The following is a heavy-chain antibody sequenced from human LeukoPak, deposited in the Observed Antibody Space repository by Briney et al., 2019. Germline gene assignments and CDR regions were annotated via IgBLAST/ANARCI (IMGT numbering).Heavy chain of an antibody. J-gene: IGHJ4*02. Sequence: SETLSLTCAVYGGSFSGYYWSWIRQPPGKGLEWIGEINHSGSTNYNPSLKSRVTISVDTSKNQFSLKLSSVTAADTAVYYCARVRSLGNYPPYFDYWGKETLVTVSS. CDR3: ARVRSLGNYPPYFDY. D-gene: IGHD1-7*01. CDR1: GGSFSGYY. CDR2: INHSGST. V-gene: IGHV4-34*01.